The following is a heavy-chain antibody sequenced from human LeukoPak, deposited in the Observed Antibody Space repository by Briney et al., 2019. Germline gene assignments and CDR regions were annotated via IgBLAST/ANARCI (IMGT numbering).Heavy chain of an antibody. V-gene: IGHV1-69*04. CDR3: ARGVDRYYDSAQGY. CDR2: IIPILGIT. Sequence: SVKVSSEASGGTFSSYAISWGRPAPEQGAEWMGRIIPILGITNYAQKFQGRVTITADKSTSTAYMELSSLRSEDTAVYYCARGVDRYYDSAQGYWGQGTLVTVSS. CDR1: GGTFSSYA. D-gene: IGHD3-22*01. J-gene: IGHJ4*02.